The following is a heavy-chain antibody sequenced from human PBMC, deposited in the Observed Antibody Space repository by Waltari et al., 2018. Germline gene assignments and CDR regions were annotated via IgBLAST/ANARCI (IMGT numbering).Heavy chain of an antibody. CDR1: GFPFSRCA. Sequence: ELQLLDSGGGLVQPGGSLRLSCAASGFPFSRCAMSWVRQGPGKGLGWVEVIYRGGSIKYGDSVNGRFTLSRDDSKNTLFLQMNSLRSEDTAVYYCARPTRPYYDFWSHYGMDVWGQGTMITVSS. CDR2: IYRGGSI. CDR3: ARPTRPYYDFWSHYGMDV. V-gene: IGHV3-23*03. D-gene: IGHD3-3*01. J-gene: IGHJ6*02.